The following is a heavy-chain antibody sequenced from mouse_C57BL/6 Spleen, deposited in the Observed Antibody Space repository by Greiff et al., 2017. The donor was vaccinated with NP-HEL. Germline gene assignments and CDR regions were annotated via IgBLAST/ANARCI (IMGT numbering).Heavy chain of an antibody. CDR3: ARGRPSMDY. V-gene: IGHV3-6*01. D-gene: IGHD2-12*01. CDR1: GYSITSGYY. Sequence: EVQLVESGPGLVKPSQSLSLTCSVTGYSITSGYYWNWIRQFPGNKLEWMGYISYDGSNNYNPSLKNRISITRDTSKNQFFLKLNSVTTEDTATYYCARGRPSMDYWGQGTSVTVSS. J-gene: IGHJ4*01. CDR2: ISYDGSN.